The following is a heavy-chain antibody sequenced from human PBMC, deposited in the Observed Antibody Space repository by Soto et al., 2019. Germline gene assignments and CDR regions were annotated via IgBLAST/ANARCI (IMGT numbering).Heavy chain of an antibody. V-gene: IGHV4-4*02. CDR2: VYRTGSS. CDR1: GGSISTSNW. J-gene: IGHJ4*02. Sequence: QVQLQESGPGLVKPSGTLSLTCAVAGGSISTSNWWSWVRQPPVKGLEWLGEVYRTGSSNYNPSLGSRLTISVDKPKNQFSLKLTSAPAADTAVYYCARARATIAAAAIFDCWGQGTLVTVSS. CDR3: ARARATIAAAAIFDC. D-gene: IGHD6-13*01.